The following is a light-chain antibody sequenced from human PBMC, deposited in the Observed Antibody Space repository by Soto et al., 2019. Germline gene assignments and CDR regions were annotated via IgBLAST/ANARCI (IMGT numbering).Light chain of an antibody. CDR1: QSISGW. J-gene: IGKJ1*01. Sequence: DIQMTQSPSTLSASVGDKITITCRASQSISGWLAWYQQKPGKAPNLLIYHVSTLESGVPSRFSGSGSGTEFTLTISSLQPSDFATYYCQQYHNLWTFGQGTKVDI. CDR2: HVS. CDR3: QQYHNLWT. V-gene: IGKV1-5*01.